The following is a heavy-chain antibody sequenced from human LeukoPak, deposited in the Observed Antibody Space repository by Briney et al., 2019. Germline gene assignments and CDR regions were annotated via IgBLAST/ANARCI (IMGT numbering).Heavy chain of an antibody. Sequence: SETLSLTFAVYGGSFSGYYWSWIRQPPGKGLEWIGEINHSGSTNYNPSLKSRVTISVDTSKNQFSLKLSSVTAADTAVYYCAREGSIAVAGSRFDYWGQGTLVTVSS. D-gene: IGHD6-19*01. V-gene: IGHV4-34*01. CDR1: GGSFSGYY. J-gene: IGHJ4*02. CDR3: AREGSIAVAGSRFDY. CDR2: INHSGST.